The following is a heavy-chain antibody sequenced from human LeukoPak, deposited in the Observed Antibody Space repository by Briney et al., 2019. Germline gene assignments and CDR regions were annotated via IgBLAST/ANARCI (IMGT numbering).Heavy chain of an antibody. D-gene: IGHD3-10*01. CDR2: ISSSGSTI. V-gene: IGHV3-48*03. Sequence: PGGSLRLSCAASGFTFSSYEMNWVRQAPGKGLEGVSYISSSGSTIYYADSVKGRFTISRDNAKNSLYLQMNSLRAEDTAVYYCAKEGDYYGSGSYRDGFDIWGQGTRATVSS. CDR1: GFTFSSYE. J-gene: IGHJ3*02. CDR3: AKEGDYYGSGSYRDGFDI.